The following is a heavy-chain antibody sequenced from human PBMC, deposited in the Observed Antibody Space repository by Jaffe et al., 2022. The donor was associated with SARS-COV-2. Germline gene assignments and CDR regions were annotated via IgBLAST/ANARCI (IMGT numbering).Heavy chain of an antibody. Sequence: EVQLLESGGGLVQPGGSLRLSCAASGFTFSNYAMSWVRQAPGKGLEWVSAIISSGGSTYYADSVKGRFTISRDNSENTLYLQMNSLRAEDTALYYCAKGHRERTRGGMDVWGQGTTVTVSS. CDR2: IISSGGST. CDR3: AKGHRERTRGGMDV. CDR1: GFTFSNYA. V-gene: IGHV3-23*01. J-gene: IGHJ6*02. D-gene: IGHD1-26*01.